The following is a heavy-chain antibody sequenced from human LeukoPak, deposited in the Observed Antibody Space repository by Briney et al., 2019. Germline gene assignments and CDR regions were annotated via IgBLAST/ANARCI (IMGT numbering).Heavy chain of an antibody. J-gene: IGHJ4*02. CDR3: ARGTRGYFDY. CDR1: GGSISSGGYS. V-gene: IGHV4-30-2*01. D-gene: IGHD6-13*01. Sequence: SETLSLTCAVSGGSISSGGYSWSWIRQPPGKGLEWIGYIYHSGSTYYNPSLKSRVTISVDRSKNQFTLKLSSVTAADTAVYYCARGTRGYFDYWGQGTLVTVSS. CDR2: IYHSGST.